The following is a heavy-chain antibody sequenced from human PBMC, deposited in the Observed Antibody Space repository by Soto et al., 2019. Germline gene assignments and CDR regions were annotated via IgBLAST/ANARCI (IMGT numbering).Heavy chain of an antibody. J-gene: IGHJ4*02. D-gene: IGHD2-2*01. CDR1: GFTFSPYW. V-gene: IGHV3-74*03. CDR3: VRGGCSTTSCLDY. CDR2: INGNGRDT. Sequence: GGSLRLSFKASGFTFSPYWMHWVRQAPGKGLVWVSRINGNGRDTKYAYSVGGRFTISRDNAKNTLFLQINSLRAEDTAVYFCVRGGCSTTSCLDYWGQGTVVTVSS.